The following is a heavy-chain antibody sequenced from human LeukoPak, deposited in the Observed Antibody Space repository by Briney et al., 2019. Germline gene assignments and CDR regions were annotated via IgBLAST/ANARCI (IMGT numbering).Heavy chain of an antibody. Sequence: SETLSLTCTVSGGSISSGGYYWSWIRQHPGKGPEWIGYIYYSGSTYYNPSLKSRVTISVDTSKNQFSLKLSSVTAADTAVYYCARARVATTDFDYWGQGTLVTVSS. CDR2: IYYSGST. D-gene: IGHD5-12*01. J-gene: IGHJ4*02. V-gene: IGHV4-31*03. CDR1: GGSISSGGYY. CDR3: ARARVATTDFDY.